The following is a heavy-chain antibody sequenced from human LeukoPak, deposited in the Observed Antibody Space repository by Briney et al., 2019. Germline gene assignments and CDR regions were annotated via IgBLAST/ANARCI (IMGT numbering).Heavy chain of an antibody. J-gene: IGHJ4*02. CDR1: GFDFSGHW. D-gene: IGHD3-9*01. CDR3: ARENFDWLFLDH. V-gene: IGHV3-74*01. Sequence: GGSLRLSCEASGFDFSGHWMHWVRQAPGKGLVWVARLNNDGSTTRYADSLQGRFIISRDNAKNTMYLQMNSLTAADTGVYYCARENFDWLFLDHWGQGTLVTVSS. CDR2: LNNDGSTT.